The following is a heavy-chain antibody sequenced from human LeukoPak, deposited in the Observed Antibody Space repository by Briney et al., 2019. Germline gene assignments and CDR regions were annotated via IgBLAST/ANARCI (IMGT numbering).Heavy chain of an antibody. CDR3: VGSFLGY. J-gene: IGHJ4*02. D-gene: IGHD3-10*01. Sequence: NPGGSLRLSCVVSGFTFSNAWMTWVSQAPGKGLEWVGHINRNSDGGTTKYTAPVKGRFTISRDDSQNTLYLQMNSLKTEDTAVYYCVGSFLGYWGQGTLVTVSS. CDR2: INRNSDGGTT. CDR1: GFTFSNAW. V-gene: IGHV3-15*01.